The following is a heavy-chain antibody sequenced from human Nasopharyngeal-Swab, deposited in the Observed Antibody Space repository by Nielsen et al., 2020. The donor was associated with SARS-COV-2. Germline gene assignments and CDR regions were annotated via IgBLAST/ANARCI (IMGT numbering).Heavy chain of an antibody. CDR1: GYTFTSNA. CDR3: ARYSSSWYYYGMDV. Sequence: ASVKVSCKASGYTFTSNAMHWLRQAPGQRLEWMGWINAGNGNTKYSQKFQGRVTITRDTSASTAYMEQISLRSEDTAVYYCARYSSSWYYYGMDVWGQGTTVTVSS. V-gene: IGHV1-3*01. D-gene: IGHD6-13*01. J-gene: IGHJ6*02. CDR2: INAGNGNT.